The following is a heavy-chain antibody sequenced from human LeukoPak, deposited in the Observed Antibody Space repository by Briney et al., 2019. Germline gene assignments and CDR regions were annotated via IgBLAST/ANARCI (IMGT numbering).Heavy chain of an antibody. CDR2: INHSGST. Sequence: PSETLSLTCAVYGGSFSGYYWSWIRQPPGKGLEWIGEINHSGSTNYSPSLKSRVTISVDTSKNQFSLKLRSVTAADTAVYYCARQVKGNWYAFGFDYWGQGTLVSVSS. D-gene: IGHD1-1*01. CDR3: ARQVKGNWYAFGFDY. CDR1: GGSFSGYY. V-gene: IGHV4-34*01. J-gene: IGHJ4*02.